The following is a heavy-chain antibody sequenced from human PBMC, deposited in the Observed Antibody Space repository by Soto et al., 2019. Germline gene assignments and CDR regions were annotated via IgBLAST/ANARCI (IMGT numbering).Heavy chain of an antibody. CDR1: GFTFDEYA. J-gene: IGHJ4*02. CDR2: ISWDSGDI. CDR3: AKSNYGSSGYHLWFDY. Sequence: SLRLSCAASGFTFDEYAMHWVRQAPGKGLEWVSGISWDSGDIGYADSLKGRFTISRDHAKNSLYLQVNSLRADDTAFYYCAKSNYGSSGYHLWFDYWGRGTLVTVSS. V-gene: IGHV3-9*01. D-gene: IGHD3-22*01.